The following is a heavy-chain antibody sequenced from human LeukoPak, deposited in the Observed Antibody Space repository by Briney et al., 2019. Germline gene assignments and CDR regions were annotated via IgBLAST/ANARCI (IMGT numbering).Heavy chain of an antibody. J-gene: IGHJ4*02. D-gene: IGHD6-13*01. CDR2: IYYSGST. CDR3: AGWGGGAAAGNFDY. CDR1: GGSISSSSYY. V-gene: IGHV4-39*01. Sequence: PSETLSLTCAVSGGSISSSSYYWGWIRQPPGKGLEWIGSIYYSGSTYYNPSLKSRDTISVDTSKNQFSLKLSSVTAADTAVYYCAGWGGGAAAGNFDYWGQGTLVTVSS.